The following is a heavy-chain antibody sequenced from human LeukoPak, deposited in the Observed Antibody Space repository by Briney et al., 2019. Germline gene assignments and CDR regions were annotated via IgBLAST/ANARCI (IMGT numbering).Heavy chain of an antibody. CDR1: GASISSSSYY. Sequence: SETLCLACTVSGASISSSSYYWGWIRQPLGKGLEWIGSIYYSGSTYYNPSLKSRVTISVDTSKNQFSLKLSSVTAADTAVYYCARHQYYDSSGFLGYWGQGTLVTVSS. V-gene: IGHV4-39*01. CDR3: ARHQYYDSSGFLGY. J-gene: IGHJ4*02. D-gene: IGHD3-22*01. CDR2: IYYSGST.